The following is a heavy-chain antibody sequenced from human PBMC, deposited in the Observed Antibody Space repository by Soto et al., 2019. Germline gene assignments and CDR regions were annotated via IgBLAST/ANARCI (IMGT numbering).Heavy chain of an antibody. CDR2: ISSSSSTI. CDR3: ARIPPHYYYYMDV. CDR1: GFTFSSYS. Sequence: EVQLVESGGGLVQPGGSLRLSCAASGFTFSSYSMNWVRQAPGKGLEWVSYISSSSSTIYYADSVKGRFTISRDNAKNSLYLQINSLRAEDTAVYYCARIPPHYYYYMDVWGKGSTVTVSS. J-gene: IGHJ6*03. V-gene: IGHV3-48*01.